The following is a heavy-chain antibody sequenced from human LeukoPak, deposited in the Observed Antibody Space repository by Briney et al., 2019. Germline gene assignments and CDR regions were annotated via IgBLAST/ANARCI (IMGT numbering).Heavy chain of an antibody. CDR1: GFTFSSYS. J-gene: IGHJ4*02. CDR3: ARVGRRFGSLRGFDY. V-gene: IGHV4-30-4*08. D-gene: IGHD1-26*01. Sequence: LRLSCAASGFTFSSYSMNWVRQAPGKGLEWIGYIYCSGSTYYNPSLKSRVTISVDTSKNQFSLKLSSVTAADTAVYYCARVGRRFGSLRGFDYWGQGTLVTVSS. CDR2: IYCSGST.